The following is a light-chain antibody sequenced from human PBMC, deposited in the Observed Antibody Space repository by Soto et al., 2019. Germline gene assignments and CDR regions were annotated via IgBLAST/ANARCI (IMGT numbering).Light chain of an antibody. CDR1: QSVSSY. CDR2: DAS. J-gene: IGKJ5*01. V-gene: IGKV3-11*01. Sequence: EIVLTQSPATLSLSPGERATLSRRASQSVSSYLAWYQQKPGQAPRLLIYDASNRATGIPARFSGSGSGTDFTLTISSLEPEDFAVYYCQQRSNRPTFGQGTRLEIK. CDR3: QQRSNRPT.